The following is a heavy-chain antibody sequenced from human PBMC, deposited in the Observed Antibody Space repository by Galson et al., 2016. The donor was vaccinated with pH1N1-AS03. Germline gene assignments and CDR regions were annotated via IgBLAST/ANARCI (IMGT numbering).Heavy chain of an antibody. Sequence: SLRLSCAASGFTLSDYYMSWIRQAPGKGLEWVSYISSGSTYTNYADSVKGRFTISRDNAKNALYLQMNSLRDEDRAVYYCARESPLNYYLDLWGRGTLVTVSS. CDR3: ARESPLNYYLDL. CDR2: ISSGSTYT. V-gene: IGHV3-11*05. J-gene: IGHJ2*01. D-gene: IGHD1-7*01. CDR1: GFTLSDYY.